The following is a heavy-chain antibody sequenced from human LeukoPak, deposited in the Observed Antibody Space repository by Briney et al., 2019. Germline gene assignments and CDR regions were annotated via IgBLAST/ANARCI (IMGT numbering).Heavy chain of an antibody. V-gene: IGHV4-59*01. CDR1: GGSISTYY. CDR2: IDYSGST. D-gene: IGHD6-13*01. J-gene: IGHJ3*02. CDR3: ARVRRYSSRPDAFDI. Sequence: SETLSLTCTVSGGSISTYYRSWIRQPPGKGLEWIGYIDYSGSTNYNPSLKSRVTMSVDTPKNRFSLKLSSVTAADTALFYCARVRRYSSRPDAFDIWGQGTMVTVSS.